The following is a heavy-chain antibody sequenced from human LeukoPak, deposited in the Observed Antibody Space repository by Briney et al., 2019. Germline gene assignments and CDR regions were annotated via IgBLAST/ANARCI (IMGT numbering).Heavy chain of an antibody. CDR2: IYHSGNT. V-gene: IGHV4-38-2*02. J-gene: IGHJ4*02. Sequence: SETLSLTCTVSGYSIGSGYYWGWIRQPPGKGLEWIGSIYHSGNTYYNPSLKSRVTMSVDTSKNQFSLKLSSVTAADTAVYYCARGRLRYFDYFDYWGQGTLVTVSS. CDR1: GYSIGSGYY. D-gene: IGHD3-9*01. CDR3: ARGRLRYFDYFDY.